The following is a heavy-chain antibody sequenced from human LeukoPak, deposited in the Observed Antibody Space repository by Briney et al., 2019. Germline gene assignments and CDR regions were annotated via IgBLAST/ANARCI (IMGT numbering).Heavy chain of an antibody. D-gene: IGHD6-19*01. CDR1: GGTISSYY. V-gene: IGHV4-59*08. CDR3: ARWYSSGWAFDY. Sequence: SGTLSLTCTVSGGTISSYYWNWIRQPPGKGLEWIGYIHYSGSTKYNPSLKSRVTISVDTSKNQFSLKLSSVTAADTAVYYCARWYSSGWAFDYWGQGTLVTVSS. CDR2: IHYSGST. J-gene: IGHJ4*02.